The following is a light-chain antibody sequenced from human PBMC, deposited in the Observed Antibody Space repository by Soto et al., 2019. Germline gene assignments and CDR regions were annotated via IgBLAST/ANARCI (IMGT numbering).Light chain of an antibody. J-gene: IGLJ2*01. CDR3: AAWDDSLNGVV. V-gene: IGLV1-36*01. Sequence: QSVLTQPPSVSEAPRQRVTISCSGSSSNIGNNAVNWYQQLPGKATKLLIYYDDLLPSGVSDRFSGSKSGTPASLAISGLQSEDEADYYCAAWDDSLNGVVFGGGTKLTSL. CDR1: SSNIGNNA. CDR2: YDD.